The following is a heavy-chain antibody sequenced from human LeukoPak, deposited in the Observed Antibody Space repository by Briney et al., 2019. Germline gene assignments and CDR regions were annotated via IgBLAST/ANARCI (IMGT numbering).Heavy chain of an antibody. J-gene: IGHJ4*02. CDR3: AKEQEWEFFDY. V-gene: IGHV3-23*01. CDR2: ISGSGGST. D-gene: IGHD1-26*01. CDR1: GFTYISYA. Sequence: GGSLRQSCPSCGFTYISYALSWVGQAPAKEVEWVSGISGSGGSTYYVDSVKGRLIISRDNSNNTLALPLNSLRDAATAGYYCAKEQEWEFFDYWGQGTLVTVSS.